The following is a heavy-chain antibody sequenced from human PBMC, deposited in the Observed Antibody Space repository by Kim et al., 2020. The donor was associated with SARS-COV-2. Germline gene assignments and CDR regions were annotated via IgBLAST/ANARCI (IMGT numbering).Heavy chain of an antibody. D-gene: IGHD6-19*01. Sequence: ANYAHKFQGRVTITADESTSTAYMELSSLRSEDTAVYYCARDIAVAGNNYWGQGTLVTVSS. CDR2: A. J-gene: IGHJ4*02. V-gene: IGHV1-69*01. CDR3: ARDIAVAGNNY.